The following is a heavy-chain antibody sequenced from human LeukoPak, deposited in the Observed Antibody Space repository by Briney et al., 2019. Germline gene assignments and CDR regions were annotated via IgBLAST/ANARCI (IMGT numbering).Heavy chain of an antibody. J-gene: IGHJ6*03. CDR2: ISSSGSTI. Sequence: GGSLRLSCAASGFTFSSYAMSWIRQAPGKGLEWVSYISSSGSTIYYADSVKGRFTISRDNAKNSLYLQMNSLRAEDTAVYYCASHYYYYYMDVWGKGTTVTVSS. CDR1: GFTFSSYA. CDR3: ASHYYYYYMDV. V-gene: IGHV3-11*01.